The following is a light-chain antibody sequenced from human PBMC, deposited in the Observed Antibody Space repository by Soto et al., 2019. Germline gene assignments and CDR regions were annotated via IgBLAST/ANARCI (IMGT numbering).Light chain of an antibody. CDR1: QSVSTN. J-gene: IGKJ1*01. CDR2: HAS. CDR3: QQYNNWPPWT. V-gene: IGKV3D-15*01. Sequence: EVVLTQSPDTLSLSPGETATLSCRASQSVSTNLAWYQQKPGQAPRLLIYHASTRAAGIPARFSGSGSGTEFTLTISSLQSEDFAVYHCQQYNNWPPWTFGQGTKVDIK.